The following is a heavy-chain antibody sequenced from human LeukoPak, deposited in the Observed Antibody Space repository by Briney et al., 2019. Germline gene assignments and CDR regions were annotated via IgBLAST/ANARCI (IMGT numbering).Heavy chain of an antibody. J-gene: IGHJ6*02. CDR2: INPNSGGT. V-gene: IGHV1-2*02. CDR3: ASGYSRREIYGMDV. Sequence: ASVKVSCKASGYTFTGYYMHWVRQAPGQGLEWMGWINPNSGGTNYAQKFQGRVTMTWDTSISTAYMELSRLRSDDTAVYYCASGYSRREIYGMDVWGQGTTVTVSS. CDR1: GYTFTGYY. D-gene: IGHD5-18*01.